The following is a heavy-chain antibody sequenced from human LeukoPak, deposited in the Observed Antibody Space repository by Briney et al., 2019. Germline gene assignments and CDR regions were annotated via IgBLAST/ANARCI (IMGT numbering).Heavy chain of an antibody. D-gene: IGHD1-26*01. CDR1: GFTFSSYW. V-gene: IGHV3-7*01. J-gene: IGHJ4*02. CDR2: IKQDGSEK. Sequence: GGSLRLSCAASGFTFSSYWMSWVRQAPGKGLEWVANIKQDGSEKSYVDSVKGRFTISRDNAENSLYLQMNSLRAEDTAVYYCARDSGGSYFCHDNWGQGTLVTVSS. CDR3: ARDSGGSYFCHDN.